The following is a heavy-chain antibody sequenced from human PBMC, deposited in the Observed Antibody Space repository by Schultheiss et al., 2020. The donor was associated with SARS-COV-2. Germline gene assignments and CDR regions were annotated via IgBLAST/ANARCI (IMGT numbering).Heavy chain of an antibody. J-gene: IGHJ3*02. D-gene: IGHD2-15*01. CDR2: IVVGSGNT. CDR3: AREGGGGPTDAFDI. Sequence: SVKVSCKASGFTFTSSAVQWVRQARGQRLEWIGWIVVGSGNTNYAQKFQERVTITRDMSTSTAYMELSSLRSEDTAVYYCAREGGGGPTDAFDIWGQGTMVTVSS. CDR1: GFTFTSSA. V-gene: IGHV1-58*01.